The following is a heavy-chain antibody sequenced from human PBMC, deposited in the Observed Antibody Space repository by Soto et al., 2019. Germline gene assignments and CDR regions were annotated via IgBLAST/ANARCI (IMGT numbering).Heavy chain of an antibody. J-gene: IGHJ6*02. CDR3: ARPGYYYFHGMDV. CDR2: INAGNGNT. D-gene: IGHD2-2*01. CDR1: GYTFTGYF. Sequence: GASVKVSCKASGYTFTGYFMHWVRQAPGQRLEWMGWINAGNGNTKYSQKFQGRVAITRDTSASTAYMELSSLRSEDTAVYYCARPGYYYFHGMDVWGQGTMVTVSS. V-gene: IGHV1-3*01.